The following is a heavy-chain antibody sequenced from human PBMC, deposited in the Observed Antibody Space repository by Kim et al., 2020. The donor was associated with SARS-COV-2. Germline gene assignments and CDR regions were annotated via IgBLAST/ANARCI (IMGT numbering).Heavy chain of an antibody. CDR1: GGTFSSYA. D-gene: IGHD3-16*02. Sequence: SVKVSCKASGGTFSSYAISWVRQAPGQGLEWMGGIIPIFGTANYAQKFQGRVTITADESTSTAYMELSSLRSEDTAVYYCANIVRHRAARTENWFDPWGQGTLVTVSS. CDR2: IIPIFGTA. V-gene: IGHV1-69*13. CDR3: ANIVRHRAARTENWFDP. J-gene: IGHJ5*02.